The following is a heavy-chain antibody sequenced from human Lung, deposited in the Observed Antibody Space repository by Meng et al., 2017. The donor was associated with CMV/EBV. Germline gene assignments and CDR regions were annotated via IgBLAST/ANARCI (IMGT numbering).Heavy chain of an antibody. CDR2: IRNRTRGGTT. CDR1: GFTFGDYA. V-gene: IGHV3-49*04. Sequence: GESLKISFTASGFTFGDYAMTWVRQAPGKRLEWIGFIRNRTRGGTTEYAASVKGRFSILRDDSKSIAYLQMDSVKIEDTGVYFCARGSGSPEHWGQGTLVTVSS. CDR3: ARGSGSPEH. D-gene: IGHD3-10*01. J-gene: IGHJ1*01.